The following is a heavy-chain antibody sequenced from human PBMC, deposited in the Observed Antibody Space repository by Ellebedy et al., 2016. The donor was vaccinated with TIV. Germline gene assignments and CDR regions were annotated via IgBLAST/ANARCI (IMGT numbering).Heavy chain of an antibody. J-gene: IGHJ6*02. Sequence: GESLKISCAASGFSFSRYAMNWVRQAPGKGLEWVTGIIGSGGNTKFVDSVKGRFTISRDNSKTTLFLLMNSLRGEDTAVYYCTRAPKDHFYHGMDVWGQGTTVTVSS. CDR2: IIGSGGNT. V-gene: IGHV3-23*01. CDR1: GFSFSRYA. D-gene: IGHD2/OR15-2a*01. CDR3: TRAPKDHFYHGMDV.